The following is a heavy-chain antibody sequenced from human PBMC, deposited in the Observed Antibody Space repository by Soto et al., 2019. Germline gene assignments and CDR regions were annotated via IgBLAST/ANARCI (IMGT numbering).Heavy chain of an antibody. J-gene: IGHJ4*02. CDR1: GFTFSSYG. D-gene: IGHD2-2*01. CDR2: ISYDGSNK. V-gene: IGHV3-30*18. Sequence: GGSLRLSCAASGFTFSSYGMHWVRQAPGKGLEWVAVISYDGSNKYYADSVKGRFTISRNNSKNTLYLQMNSLRAEDTAVYYCAKGLYIVVVPAALDYWGQGTLVTVSS. CDR3: AKGLYIVVVPAALDY.